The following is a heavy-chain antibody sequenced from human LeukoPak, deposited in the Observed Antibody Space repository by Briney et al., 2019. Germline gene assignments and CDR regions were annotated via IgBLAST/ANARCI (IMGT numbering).Heavy chain of an antibody. CDR2: IRSKANSYAT. CDR1: GFTFSGSA. Sequence: QTGGSLRLSCAASGFTFSGSAMHWVRQASGKGLGWVGRIRSKANSYATDYAASVKGRFTISRDDSKNTAYLQMNSLKTEDTAVYYCTSNNFGFDYWGQGSQVTVSS. D-gene: IGHD1-20*01. J-gene: IGHJ4*02. V-gene: IGHV3-73*01. CDR3: TSNNFGFDY.